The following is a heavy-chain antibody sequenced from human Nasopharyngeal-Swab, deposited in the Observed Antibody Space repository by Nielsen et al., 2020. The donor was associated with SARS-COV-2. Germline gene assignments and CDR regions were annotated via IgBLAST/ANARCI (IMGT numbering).Heavy chain of an antibody. CDR3: VKGVGVVVVVATPFDY. Sequence: SLKISCAASGFTFDDYPMHWVRQVPGRGLEWVSGINSNSRTPAYAESVKGRFTISRDNAKNSLYLQMNSLTPEDTALYYCVKGVGVVVVVATPFDYWGQGTLVTVSS. V-gene: IGHV3-9*01. D-gene: IGHD2-15*01. J-gene: IGHJ4*02. CDR2: INSNSRTP. CDR1: GFTFDDYP.